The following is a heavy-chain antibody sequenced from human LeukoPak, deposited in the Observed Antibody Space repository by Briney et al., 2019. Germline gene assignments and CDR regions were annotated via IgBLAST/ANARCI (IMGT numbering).Heavy chain of an antibody. J-gene: IGHJ3*02. V-gene: IGHV3-15*01. D-gene: IGHD5-12*01. Sequence: GGSQRLSCAASGFTFSNAWMSWVRQAPGKGLEWVGRIKSKTDGGTTDYAAPVKGRFTISRDDSKNTLYLQMNSLKTEDTAVYYCTTGGWILEQVDIWGQGIMVTVSS. CDR2: IKSKTDGGTT. CDR1: GFTFSNAW. CDR3: TTGGWILEQVDI.